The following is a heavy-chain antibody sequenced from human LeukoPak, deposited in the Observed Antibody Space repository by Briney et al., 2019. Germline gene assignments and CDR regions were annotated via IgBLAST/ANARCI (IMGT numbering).Heavy chain of an antibody. Sequence: SETLSLTCTVSGGSISGYYWSWIRQPPGKGLEWIGYIYSSGTTNYNPSLKSQITISLDTSKNQFSLKLSSVTAADTAVYYCVRDYRMTTGHGFDYWGQGTLVTVSS. J-gene: IGHJ4*02. CDR3: VRDYRMTTGHGFDY. CDR1: GGSISGYY. D-gene: IGHD4-17*01. V-gene: IGHV4-59*01. CDR2: IYSSGTT.